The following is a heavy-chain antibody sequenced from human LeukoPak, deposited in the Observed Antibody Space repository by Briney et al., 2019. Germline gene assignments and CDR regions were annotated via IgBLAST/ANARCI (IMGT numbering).Heavy chain of an antibody. Sequence: ASVMVSCKASGYTFTGYYMHWVRQAPGQGLERMGWIHPGSGETRYGQNFQGRVTLTRHTSINTAYMELSSLTSDDTAVYYCARWEIVPAAPDYWGQGTLVTVSS. CDR1: GYTFTGYY. D-gene: IGHD2-2*01. J-gene: IGHJ4*02. V-gene: IGHV1-2*02. CDR3: ARWEIVPAAPDY. CDR2: IHPGSGET.